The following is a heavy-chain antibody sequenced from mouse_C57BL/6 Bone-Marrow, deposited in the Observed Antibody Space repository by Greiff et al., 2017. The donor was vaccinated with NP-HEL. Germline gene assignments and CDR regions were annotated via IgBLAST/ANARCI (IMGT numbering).Heavy chain of an antibody. CDR3: TNSNYNY. J-gene: IGHJ2*01. CDR1: GFNIKDDY. V-gene: IGHV14-4*01. D-gene: IGHD2-5*01. Sequence: VQLQQPGAELVRPGASVKLSCTASGFNIKDDYMHWVKQRPEQGLEWIGWIDPENGDTEYASKFQGKATITADTSSNTAYLQLSSLTSEDTAVYYCTNSNYNYWGQGTTLTVSS. CDR2: IDPENGDT.